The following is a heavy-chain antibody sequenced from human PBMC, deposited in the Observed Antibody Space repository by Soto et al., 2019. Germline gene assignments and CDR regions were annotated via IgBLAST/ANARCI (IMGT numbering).Heavy chain of an antibody. Sequence: QVQLVESGGGVVQPGRSLRLSCAASGFTFSSYGMHWVRQAPGKGLEWVAVISYDGSNKYYADSVKGRFTISRDNSKNTLYLQMNSLRAEDTAVYYCAKAICGGDCYTDQRFDPWGQGTLVTVSS. V-gene: IGHV3-30*18. CDR1: GFTFSSYG. D-gene: IGHD2-21*02. CDR2: ISYDGSNK. J-gene: IGHJ5*02. CDR3: AKAICGGDCYTDQRFDP.